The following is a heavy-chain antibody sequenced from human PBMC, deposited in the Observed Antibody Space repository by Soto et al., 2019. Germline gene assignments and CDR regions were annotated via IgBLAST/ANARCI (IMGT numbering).Heavy chain of an antibody. CDR3: ARVKGSITLFDY. D-gene: IGHD3-10*01. CDR1: GGSISSGDYY. CDR2: IYYSGST. Sequence: PSETLSLTCTVSGGSISSGDYYWSWIRQPPGKGLEWIGYIYYSGSTYYNPSLKSRVTISVDTSKNQFSLKLSSVTAADTAVYYCARVKGSITLFDYWGQGTLVTVSS. J-gene: IGHJ4*02. V-gene: IGHV4-30-4*01.